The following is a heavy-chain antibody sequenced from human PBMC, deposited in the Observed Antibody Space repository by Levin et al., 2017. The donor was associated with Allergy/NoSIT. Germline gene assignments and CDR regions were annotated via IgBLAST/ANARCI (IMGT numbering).Heavy chain of an antibody. CDR1: GDSVSSNSFA. Sequence: SQTLSLPCAISGDSVSSNSFAWNWIRQSPSRGLEWLGRTYYRSKWYNDYSVSLKSRVSINPDTSKNQFSLQLNSVTPEDTAVYYCARAHAWGSVDFWGKGTLVTVSS. V-gene: IGHV6-1*01. CDR2: TYYRSKWYN. D-gene: IGHD7-27*01. J-gene: IGHJ4*02. CDR3: ARAHAWGSVDF.